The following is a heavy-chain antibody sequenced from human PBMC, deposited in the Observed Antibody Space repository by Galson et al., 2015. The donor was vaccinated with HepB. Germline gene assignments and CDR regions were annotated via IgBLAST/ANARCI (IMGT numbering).Heavy chain of an antibody. CDR2: IIPIFGTT. V-gene: IGHV1-69*05. Sequence: SVKVSCKASGGTFSSYAISWVRQAPGQGLEWMGGIIPIFGTTNYAQKFQGRVTMTTDTSTSTAYMELRSLRSDDTAVYYCAREGVVVAAKGAFDIWGQGTMVTVSS. CDR3: AREGVVVAAKGAFDI. CDR1: GGTFSSYA. J-gene: IGHJ3*02. D-gene: IGHD2-15*01.